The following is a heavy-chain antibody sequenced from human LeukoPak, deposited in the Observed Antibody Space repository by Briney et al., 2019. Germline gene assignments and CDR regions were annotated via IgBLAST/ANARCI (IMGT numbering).Heavy chain of an antibody. J-gene: IGHJ5*02. CDR2: INPNSGGT. D-gene: IGHD5-18*01. CDR1: GYTFTGYY. V-gene: IGHV1-2*02. CDR3: ARDDTAMVNWFDP. Sequence: VASVKVSCKASGYTFTGYYMHWVRHAPGQGLEWMGWINPNSGGTNYAQNFQGRVTMTRDTSISTAYMELSRLRSDDTAVYYCARDDTAMVNWFDPWGQGTLVTVSS.